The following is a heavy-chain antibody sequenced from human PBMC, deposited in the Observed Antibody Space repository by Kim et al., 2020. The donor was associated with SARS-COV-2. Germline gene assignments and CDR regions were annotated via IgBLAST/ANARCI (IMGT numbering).Heavy chain of an antibody. CDR3: ARHVIAEHFDY. D-gene: IGHD6-13*01. CDR1: GGSISGSTSY. J-gene: IGHJ4*01. Sequence: SETLSLTCTVSGGSISGSTSYWGWIRQPPGKGLEWIGSIFYSGSTYYNPSLRSRVTISVHTSTTQFSLKLNSLTATDTAVYYCARHVIAEHFDYWGHGT. CDR2: IFYSGST. V-gene: IGHV4-39*01.